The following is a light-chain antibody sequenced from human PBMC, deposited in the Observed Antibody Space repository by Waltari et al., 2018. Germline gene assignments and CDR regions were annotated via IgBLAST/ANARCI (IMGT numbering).Light chain of an antibody. CDR3: QVWDSNNDHAFWV. Sequence: SYVLTQPPSVSVAPGETASIACGGNNIGIRSVHWYQQKPGQAPVLAIYSDTDRPSGIPERFSGSNSGNTATPTISRVEAGDEADYYCQVWDSNNDHAFWVFGGGTNLTVL. V-gene: IGLV3-21*04. J-gene: IGLJ3*02. CDR2: SDT. CDR1: NIGIRS.